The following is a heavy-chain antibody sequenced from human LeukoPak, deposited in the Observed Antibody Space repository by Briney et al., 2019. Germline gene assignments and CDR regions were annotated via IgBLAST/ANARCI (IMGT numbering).Heavy chain of an antibody. CDR3: ARDRGDYDDY. CDR1: GGTFSSYA. J-gene: IGHJ4*02. D-gene: IGHD5-24*01. CDR2: IIPIFGTA. Sequence: SVKVSCKASGGTFSSYAISWVRQAPGQGLEWMGGIIPIFGTANYAQKFQGRVTITADESTSTAYMELRSLRSDDTAVYYCARDRGDYDDYWGQGTLVTVSS. V-gene: IGHV1-69*01.